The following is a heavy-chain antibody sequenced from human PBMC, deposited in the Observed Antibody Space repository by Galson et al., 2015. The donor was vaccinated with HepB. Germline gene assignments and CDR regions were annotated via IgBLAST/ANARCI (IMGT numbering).Heavy chain of an antibody. Sequence: SVKVSCKASGYTFTSYGISWVRQAPGQGLEWMGWISAYNGNTNYAQKLQGRVTMTTDTPTSTAYMELRSLRSDDTAVYYCARDPQPYGRADGGYWGQGTLVTVSS. CDR3: ARDPQPYGRADGGY. V-gene: IGHV1-18*04. CDR2: ISAYNGNT. J-gene: IGHJ4*02. CDR1: GYTFTSYG. D-gene: IGHD3-10*01.